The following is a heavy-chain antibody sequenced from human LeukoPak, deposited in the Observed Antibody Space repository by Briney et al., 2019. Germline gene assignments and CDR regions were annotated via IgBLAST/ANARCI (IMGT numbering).Heavy chain of an antibody. CDR3: ARGQGFWSGYYPPGEYYYGMDV. CDR1: GFTFSSYW. D-gene: IGHD3-3*01. V-gene: IGHV3-7*03. CDR2: IKQDGSEK. J-gene: IGHJ6*02. Sequence: PGGSLRLSCAASGFTFSSYWMNWVRQAPGKGLEWVANIKQDGSEKYYVDSVKGRFTISRDNAKNSLYLQMNSLRAEDTALYHCARGQGFWSGYYPPGEYYYGMDVWGQGTTVTVSS.